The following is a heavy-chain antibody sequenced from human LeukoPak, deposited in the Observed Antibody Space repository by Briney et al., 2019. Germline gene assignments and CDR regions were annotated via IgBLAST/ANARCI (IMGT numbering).Heavy chain of an antibody. CDR2: IYYSGST. J-gene: IGHJ6*03. V-gene: IGHV4-59*11. Sequence: SETLSLTCTVSGGSISSHYWSWIRQPPGKGLEWIGDIYYSGSTNYNPSLKSRVTISVDTSKNQFSLKLSSVTAADTAVYYCARDHGPYYDFWSGYYPGYMDVWGKGTTVTVSS. CDR3: ARDHGPYYDFWSGYYPGYMDV. D-gene: IGHD3-3*01. CDR1: GGSISSHY.